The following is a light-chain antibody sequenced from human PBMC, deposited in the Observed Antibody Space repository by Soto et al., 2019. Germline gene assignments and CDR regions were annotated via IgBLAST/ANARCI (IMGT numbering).Light chain of an antibody. V-gene: IGLV2-14*01. Sequence: QSALTQPASVSGSPGQSITISCTGTSSDVGGYNYVSWYQQHPGKAPKLMIYEVSNRPSGVSNRFSGSKSGNTASLTISGLQAEDEADYYCSSYTSSITLVIGGGTQLTVL. CDR2: EVS. CDR1: SSDVGGYNY. J-gene: IGLJ7*01. CDR3: SSYTSSITLV.